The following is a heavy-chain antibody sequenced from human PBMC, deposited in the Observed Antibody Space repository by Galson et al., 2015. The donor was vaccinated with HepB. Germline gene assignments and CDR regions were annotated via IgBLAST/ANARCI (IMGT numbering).Heavy chain of an antibody. CDR2: IWYDGSNK. CDR1: GFTFSSYG. D-gene: IGHD1-26*01. J-gene: IGHJ4*02. CDR3: ARHRGSYQALDY. Sequence: SLRLSCAASGFTFSSYGMHWVRQAPGKGLEWVAVIWYDGSNKYYADSVKGRFTISRDNSKNTLYLQMNSLRAEDTAVYYCARHRGSYQALDYWGQGTLVTVSS. V-gene: IGHV3-33*08.